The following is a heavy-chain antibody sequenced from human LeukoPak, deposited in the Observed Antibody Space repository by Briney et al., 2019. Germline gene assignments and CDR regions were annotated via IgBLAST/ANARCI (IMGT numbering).Heavy chain of an antibody. CDR1: GGAFSSYA. V-gene: IGHV1-69*01. D-gene: IGHD3-10*01. CDR3: ARGTRSIITDYYYYMDV. CDR2: IIPIFGTA. Sequence: GASVKVSCKASGGAFSSYAISWVRQAPGQGLEWMGGIIPIFGTASYAQKFQGRVTITADESTSTAYMELSSLRSEDTAVYYCARGTRSIITDYYYYMDVWGKGTTVTISS. J-gene: IGHJ6*03.